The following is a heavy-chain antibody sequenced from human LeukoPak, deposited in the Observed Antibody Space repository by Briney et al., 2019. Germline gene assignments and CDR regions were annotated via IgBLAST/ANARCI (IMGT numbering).Heavy chain of an antibody. V-gene: IGHV4-34*01. Sequence: PSETLSLTCAVYGGSFSGYYWSWIRQPPGKGLEWIGEINHSGSTNYNPSLKSRVTISVDTSKNQFSLKLSSVTAADTAVYYCARGSSRLLWFGETPLGYWGQGTLVTVSS. CDR2: INHSGST. CDR3: ARGSSRLLWFGETPLGY. D-gene: IGHD3-10*01. CDR1: GGSFSGYY. J-gene: IGHJ4*02.